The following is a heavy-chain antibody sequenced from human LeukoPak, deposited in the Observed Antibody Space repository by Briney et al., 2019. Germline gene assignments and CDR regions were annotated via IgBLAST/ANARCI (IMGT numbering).Heavy chain of an antibody. V-gene: IGHV3-23*01. CDR1: GFTFSSYA. CDR2: ISGSGGST. Sequence: PGGSLRLSCAASGFTFSSYAMSWVRQAPGKGLEWVSAISGSGGSTYYADSVKGRFTISRDNSKNTLYLQMNSLRAEDTAVYYCAKDKSNIMITFGGVIDPYYYYYYMDVWGKGTTVTVSS. D-gene: IGHD3-16*02. J-gene: IGHJ6*03. CDR3: AKDKSNIMITFGGVIDPYYYYYYMDV.